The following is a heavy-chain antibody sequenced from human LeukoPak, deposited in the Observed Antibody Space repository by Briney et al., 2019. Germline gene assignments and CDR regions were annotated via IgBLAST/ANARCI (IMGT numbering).Heavy chain of an antibody. V-gene: IGHV3-7*01. CDR3: ARVVDDDSRDY. Sequence: GGSLRLSCAASGFTFSSYWMSWVRQAPGKGLEWVANMKQDGSEKYYVDSVKGRFTISRDNAKNSLYLQMNSLRAEDTAVYYCARVVDDDSRDYWGQGTLVTVSS. CDR2: MKQDGSEK. D-gene: IGHD3-22*01. CDR1: GFTFSSYW. J-gene: IGHJ4*02.